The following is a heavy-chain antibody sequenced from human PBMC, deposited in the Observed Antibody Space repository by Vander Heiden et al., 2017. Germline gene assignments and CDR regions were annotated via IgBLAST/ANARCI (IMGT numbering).Heavy chain of an antibody. J-gene: IGHJ3*02. CDR3: ARPKTYCDADCYSKQLDAFDI. D-gene: IGHD2-21*02. Sequence: QVPLVQSWAELKMTGASVKVPCKASACTFTSYATDLVRQATGQGLEWLGWMNPSSGNTGYAQKLQSRVTMTRNTAISTAYMEMSSLRSEDTGVYYCARPKTYCDADCYSKQLDAFDIWGQGTMVTVSS. CDR2: MNPSSGNT. CDR1: ACTFTSYA. V-gene: IGHV1-8*01.